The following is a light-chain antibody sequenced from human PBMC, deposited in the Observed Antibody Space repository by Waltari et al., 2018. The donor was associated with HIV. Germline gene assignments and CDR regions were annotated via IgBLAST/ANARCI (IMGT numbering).Light chain of an antibody. V-gene: IGLV6-57*03. CDR1: RGGIDYNY. CDR3: QSYDADNHWV. J-gene: IGLJ3*02. Sequence: FMLTQPHSVSESPGKTVTISCGRSRGGIDYNYVQWSQHRPGRAPTTVIFEDHERPSGVPDRFSGSIDISSNSAFLTISGLETEDQADYYCQSYDADNHWVFGGGTKLTVL. CDR2: EDH.